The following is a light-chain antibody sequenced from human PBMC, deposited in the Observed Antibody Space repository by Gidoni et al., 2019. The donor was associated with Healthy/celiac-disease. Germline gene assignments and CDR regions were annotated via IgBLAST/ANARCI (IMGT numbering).Light chain of an antibody. CDR1: NIGSKS. CDR2: DDS. Sequence: SYVLTQPPSVSVAPGKTARITCGGNNIGSKSVHWYQQQPGPAPVLVVYDDSDRPSGIPERFSGSNSGNTATLTISRVEAGDEADYYCQVWDSSSDHFVVFGGGTKLTVL. J-gene: IGLJ2*01. V-gene: IGLV3-21*03. CDR3: QVWDSSSDHFVV.